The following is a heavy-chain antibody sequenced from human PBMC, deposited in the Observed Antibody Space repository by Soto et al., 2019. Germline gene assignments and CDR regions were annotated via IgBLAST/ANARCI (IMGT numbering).Heavy chain of an antibody. D-gene: IGHD1-1*01. Sequence: HPGGSLRLSCAASGFTFSNYWLHWVRQAPGKGLVWVSHINRDGSHTKYADSEKGRFTISRDNAKNTVYLQMNSLRAEDTAVYYCARDTMSFDGNPLFDHWGQGTLVTASS. V-gene: IGHV3-74*03. CDR3: ARDTMSFDGNPLFDH. J-gene: IGHJ4*02. CDR2: INRDGSHT. CDR1: GFTFSNYW.